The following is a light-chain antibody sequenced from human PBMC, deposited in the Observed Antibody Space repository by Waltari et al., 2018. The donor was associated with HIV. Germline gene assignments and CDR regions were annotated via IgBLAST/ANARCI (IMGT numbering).Light chain of an antibody. CDR1: QDMSSS. CDR3: QHLNNYPLFT. V-gene: IGKV1-9*01. Sequence: DIQLTQSPSFLSASVEDRVTITCRASQDMSSSVAWYQQKPGQAPKLLIYGASTLQNGVPPRFSGSGSGTEYTLTIRSLQPDDFATYYCQHLNNYPLFTFGPGTKVDVK. CDR2: GAS. J-gene: IGKJ3*01.